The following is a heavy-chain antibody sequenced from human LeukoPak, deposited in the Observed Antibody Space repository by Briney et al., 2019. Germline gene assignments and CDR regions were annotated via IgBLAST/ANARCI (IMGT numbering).Heavy chain of an antibody. CDR2: MNPNSGNT. CDR1: GYTFTSYA. Sequence: GASVKVSCKASGYTFTSYAMNWVRQAPGQGLEWMGWMNPNSGNTGYAQKFQRRVTMTRNTSISTAYMELSSLRSEDTAVYYCARGHRVFDYWGQGTLVTVSS. CDR3: ARGHRVFDY. J-gene: IGHJ4*02. V-gene: IGHV1-8*02. D-gene: IGHD3-10*01.